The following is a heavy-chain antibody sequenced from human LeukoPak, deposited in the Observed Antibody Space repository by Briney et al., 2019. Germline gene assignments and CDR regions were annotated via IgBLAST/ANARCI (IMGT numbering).Heavy chain of an antibody. Sequence: PGGSLRLSCAASGFTFSNAWMSWVRQAPGKGLEWVGRIKGKTGGGTTDYAAPVKGRFTISRDDSKNTLYLQMNSLKTEDTAVYYCTTDPTTVNSGSIPFDYWGQGTLVTVSS. CDR2: IKGKTGGGTT. CDR1: GFTFSNAW. V-gene: IGHV3-15*01. J-gene: IGHJ4*02. D-gene: IGHD3-10*01. CDR3: TTDPTTVNSGSIPFDY.